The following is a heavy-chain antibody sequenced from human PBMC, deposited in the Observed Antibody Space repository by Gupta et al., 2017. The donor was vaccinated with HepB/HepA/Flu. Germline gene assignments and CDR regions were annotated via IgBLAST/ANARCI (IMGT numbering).Heavy chain of an antibody. CDR2: TYYRSKWYF. CDR3: ARVTWPTMPAVVDC. CDR1: GDSVSRSTST. J-gene: IGHJ4*02. D-gene: IGHD2-2*01. V-gene: IGHV6-1*01. Sequence: QVQLPQSGPGLVKPSQTLSLTCAISGDSVSRSTSTWNGIRQSPSRGVEWLGRTYYRSKWYFEYAVSVKGRITINPDTSKNQFSLHLNSVTPEDAAVYYCARVTWPTMPAVVDCWGQGILVTVSS.